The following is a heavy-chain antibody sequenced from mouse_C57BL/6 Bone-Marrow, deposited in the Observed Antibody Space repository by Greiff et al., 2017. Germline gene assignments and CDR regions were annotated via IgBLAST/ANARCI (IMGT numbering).Heavy chain of an antibody. J-gene: IGHJ2*01. D-gene: IGHD1-1*01. Sequence: VQLQQSVAELVRPGASVKLSCTASGFNITNTYMNWVKQRPEQGLEWIGRIDPANGNTKYAPKFQGKDTITAATSSNTAYLQLSSRTSEDTAIDYCASHYYGSSYDYWGQGTTLTVSS. CDR2: IDPANGNT. CDR3: ASHYYGSSYDY. CDR1: GFNITNTY. V-gene: IGHV14-3*01.